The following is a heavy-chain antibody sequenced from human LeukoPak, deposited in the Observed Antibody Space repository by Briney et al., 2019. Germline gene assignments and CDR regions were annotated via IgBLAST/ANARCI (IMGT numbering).Heavy chain of an antibody. CDR1: GGSISSYY. CDR2: IYYSGST. J-gene: IGHJ5*02. CDR3: ARYNADSSGYYLDWFDP. D-gene: IGHD3-22*01. Sequence: SETLSLTCTVSGGSISSYYWSWIRQPPGKGLEWIGYIYYSGSTNYNPSLKSRVTISVDTSKNQFSLKLSSVTAADTAVYYCARYNADSSGYYLDWFDPWGQGTLVTVSS. V-gene: IGHV4-59*01.